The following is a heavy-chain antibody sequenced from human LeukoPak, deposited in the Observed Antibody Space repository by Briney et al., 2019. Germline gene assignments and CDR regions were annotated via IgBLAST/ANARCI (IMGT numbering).Heavy chain of an antibody. CDR1: GFRFSSYA. Sequence: GGSLRLSCAASGFRFSSYAMAWVRQAPGKGLEWVSSISANDGGTYYADSVKGRFTISRDNSKNTLYFEMNSLRAEDTAVYFCAKDQYYGSGSYFTFDIWGQGRMVTVSS. J-gene: IGHJ3*02. D-gene: IGHD3-10*01. CDR2: ISANDGGT. V-gene: IGHV3-23*01. CDR3: AKDQYYGSGSYFTFDI.